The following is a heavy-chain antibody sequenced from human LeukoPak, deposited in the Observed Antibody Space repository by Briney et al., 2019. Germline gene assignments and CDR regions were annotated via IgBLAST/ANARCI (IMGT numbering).Heavy chain of an antibody. J-gene: IGHJ5*02. CDR3: ARRDSVVPAAIRGWFDP. CDR2: IYPGDSDT. Sequence: GESLKISCKGSGYSFTSYWIGWVRQMPGKGLEWMGIIYPGDSDTRYSPSFQGQVTISADKSISTAYLQWSSLKASDTAMYYCARRDSVVPAAIRGWFDPWGQGTLVTVSS. D-gene: IGHD2-2*01. CDR1: GYSFTSYW. V-gene: IGHV5-51*01.